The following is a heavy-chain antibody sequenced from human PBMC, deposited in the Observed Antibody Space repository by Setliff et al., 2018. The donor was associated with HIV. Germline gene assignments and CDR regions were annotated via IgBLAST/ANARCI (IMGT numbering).Heavy chain of an antibody. V-gene: IGHV4-59*01. D-gene: IGHD3-10*01. Sequence: SETLSLTCTVSGGSISRYYWSWIRQSPGKGLEWIGYVYFTGHTNFNPSLKSRVTMSIDTPQNQFSLTLTSVTAADTAVYYCARDNGSGSYFDYTTSYFDCWGQGTLVTVSS. CDR1: GGSISRYY. CDR3: ARDNGSGSYFDYTTSYFDC. CDR2: VYFTGHT. J-gene: IGHJ4*02.